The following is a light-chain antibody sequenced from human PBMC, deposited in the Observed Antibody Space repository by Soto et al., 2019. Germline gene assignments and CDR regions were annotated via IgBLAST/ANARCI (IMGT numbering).Light chain of an antibody. CDR3: QQFGSSPLLT. CDR2: DAS. V-gene: IGKV3-20*01. Sequence: EIVLTQSPGTLSLSPVERATLSCMASQSVSRTNLAWYQQKPGQAPRLLIYDASTRAAGIPDRFVGSGSGTDFTLTINRLESEDFAVYYCQQFGSSPLLTFGGGTKVDIK. CDR1: QSVSRTN. J-gene: IGKJ4*01.